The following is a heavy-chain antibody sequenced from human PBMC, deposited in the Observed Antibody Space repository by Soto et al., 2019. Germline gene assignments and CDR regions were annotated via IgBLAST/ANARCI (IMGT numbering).Heavy chain of an antibody. D-gene: IGHD4-17*01. CDR3: ARRGTVTSDAFDI. CDR2: IDPSDSYT. J-gene: IGHJ3*02. CDR1: GYSFTSYW. V-gene: IGHV5-10-1*01. Sequence: GQSLKISCKGSGYSFTSYWISWVRQMPGKGLEWMGRIDPSDSYTNYSPSFEGHVTISADKSISTAYLQWSSLRASDTAMYYCARRGTVTSDAFDIWGQGTMLTVSS.